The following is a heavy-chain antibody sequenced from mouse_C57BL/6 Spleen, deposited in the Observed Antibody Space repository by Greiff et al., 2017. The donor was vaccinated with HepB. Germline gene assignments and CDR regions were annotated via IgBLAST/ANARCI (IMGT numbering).Heavy chain of an antibody. J-gene: IGHJ2*01. CDR2: INPYNGGT. Sequence: EVQLQQSGPVLVKPGASVKMSCKASGYTFTDYYMNWVKQSHGKSLEWIGVINPYNGGTSYNQKFKGKATLTVDKSSSTAYMELNSLTSEDSAVYYCARKEIYDGYPDYWGQGTTLTVSS. V-gene: IGHV1-19*01. CDR1: GYTFTDYY. CDR3: ARKEIYDGYPDY. D-gene: IGHD2-3*01.